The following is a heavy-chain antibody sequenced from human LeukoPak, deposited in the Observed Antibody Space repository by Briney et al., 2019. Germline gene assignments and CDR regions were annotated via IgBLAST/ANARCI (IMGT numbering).Heavy chain of an antibody. Sequence: PSETLSLTCTVPSGSISTYYWSWVRQPPGKGLEWIGYIYHNGNTNYNPSLKSRVTLSVDTSKNQFSLKLSSVTAADTAVYYCARDYGDYGHYFDYWGQGTLVTVSS. V-gene: IGHV4-59*01. CDR3: ARDYGDYGHYFDY. CDR2: IYHNGNT. J-gene: IGHJ4*02. D-gene: IGHD4-17*01. CDR1: SGSISTYY.